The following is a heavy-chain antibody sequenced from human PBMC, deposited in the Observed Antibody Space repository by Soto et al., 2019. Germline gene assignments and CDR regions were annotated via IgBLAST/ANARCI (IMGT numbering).Heavy chain of an antibody. Sequence: GGSLRLSCAASGFTFDDYAMHWVRQAPGKGLEWVSVIYSGGSTYYADSVKGRFTISRHNSKNTLYLQMNSLRAEDTAVYYCARGGCGGDCYGWFDPWGQGTLVTVSS. CDR1: GFTFDDYA. V-gene: IGHV3-53*04. CDR2: IYSGGST. J-gene: IGHJ5*02. D-gene: IGHD2-21*02. CDR3: ARGGCGGDCYGWFDP.